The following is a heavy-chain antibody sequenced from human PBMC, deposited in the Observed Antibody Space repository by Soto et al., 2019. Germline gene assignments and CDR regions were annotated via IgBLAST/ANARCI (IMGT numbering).Heavy chain of an antibody. CDR1: GFTFRSYA. CDR2: ISAGGGTT. V-gene: IGHV3-23*01. CDR3: ATTLRGAYGPFDS. J-gene: IGHJ4*02. Sequence: GGSLRLSCATSGFTFRSYAMSWIRQAPGKGLEWVSGISAGGGTTYYPDSVKGRFTISRDNSKSTLYLQMNSLRAEDTAIYYCATTLRGAYGPFDSWGQGTLVTVSS. D-gene: IGHD4-17*01.